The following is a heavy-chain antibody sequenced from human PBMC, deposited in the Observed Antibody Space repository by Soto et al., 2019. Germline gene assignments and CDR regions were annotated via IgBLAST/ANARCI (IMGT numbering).Heavy chain of an antibody. J-gene: IGHJ4*02. CDR2: ITGGGGDT. Sequence: GGSLRLSCAASGFTFSNYAMSWVRQAPGKGLEWVSSITGGGGDTYYADSVKGRFTISRDNSKNTLYLQMNSLRAEDTAVYYCARRNYGGAFHPLDYWGQGTLVTVSS. CDR1: GFTFSNYA. CDR3: ARRNYGGAFHPLDY. D-gene: IGHD4-17*01. V-gene: IGHV3-23*01.